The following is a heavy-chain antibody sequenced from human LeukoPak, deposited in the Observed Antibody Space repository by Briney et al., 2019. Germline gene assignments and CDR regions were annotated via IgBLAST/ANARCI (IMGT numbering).Heavy chain of an antibody. V-gene: IGHV3-9*01. Sequence: GGSLRLSCAASGFTFDDSAMHWVRQAPGKGLEWVSGITWNSGSIDYADSVKGRFTISRDNAKNSLYLQMNSLRAEDTALYYCAKDGASNWHSSSWYYFDYWGQGTLVTVSS. CDR3: AKDGASNWHSSSWYYFDY. J-gene: IGHJ4*02. D-gene: IGHD6-13*01. CDR1: GFTFDDSA. CDR2: ITWNSGSI.